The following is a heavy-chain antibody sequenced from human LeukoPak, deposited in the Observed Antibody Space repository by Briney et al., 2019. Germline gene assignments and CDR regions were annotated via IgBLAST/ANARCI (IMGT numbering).Heavy chain of an antibody. CDR3: ARELRYFDWLAENHYFDY. CDR2: INPNSGGT. CDR1: GYTFTGYY. V-gene: IGHV1-2*02. Sequence: GASVKVSCKASGYTFTGYYMHWVRQAPGQGLEWMGWINPNSGGTNYAQKFQGRGTMTRDTSISTAYMELSRLRSDDTAVYYCARELRYFDWLAENHYFDYWGQGTLVTVSS. D-gene: IGHD3-9*01. J-gene: IGHJ4*02.